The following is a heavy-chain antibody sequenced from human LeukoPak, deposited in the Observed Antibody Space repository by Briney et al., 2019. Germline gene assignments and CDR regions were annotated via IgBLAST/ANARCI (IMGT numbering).Heavy chain of an antibody. V-gene: IGHV4-4*07. CDR3: ASTMITFGGVIDPYYFDY. CDR2: IYTSGST. J-gene: IGHJ4*02. CDR1: GGSISSYY. D-gene: IGHD3-16*02. Sequence: SETLSLTCTVSGGSISSYYWSWIRQPAGKGLEWIGRIYTSGSTNYNPSLKSRVTMSVDTSKNQFSLKLSSVTAADTAVYYCASTMITFGGVIDPYYFDYWGQGTLVTVSS.